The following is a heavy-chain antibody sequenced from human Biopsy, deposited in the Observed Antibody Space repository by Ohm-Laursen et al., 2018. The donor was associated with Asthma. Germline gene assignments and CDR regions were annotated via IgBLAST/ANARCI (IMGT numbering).Heavy chain of an antibody. J-gene: IGHJ4*02. Sequence: TLSLTCTVSGGSISSGAYYWSWVRQPPGKGLEWIGYIYYIGSTYYNPSLKSRVAISLDTSKIQFSLKLISVTAADTAVYFCARRGGVRRYFDYWGQGTLVTVSS. V-gene: IGHV4-30-4*01. CDR1: GGSISSGAYY. CDR3: ARRGGVRRYFDY. D-gene: IGHD3-16*01. CDR2: IYYIGST.